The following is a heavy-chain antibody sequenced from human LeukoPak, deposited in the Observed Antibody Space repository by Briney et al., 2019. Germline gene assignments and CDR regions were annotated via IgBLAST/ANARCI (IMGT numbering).Heavy chain of an antibody. J-gene: IGHJ4*02. Sequence: PGRSLRLSCAASGFTFSSYAMHWVRQAPGKGLEWVAVISYDGSNKYYADSVKGRSTISRDNSKNTLYLQMNSLRAEDTAVYYCARDWGLRLGELSSEFDYWGQGTLVTVSS. CDR2: ISYDGSNK. V-gene: IGHV3-30-3*01. CDR1: GFTFSSYA. D-gene: IGHD3-16*02. CDR3: ARDWGLRLGELSSEFDY.